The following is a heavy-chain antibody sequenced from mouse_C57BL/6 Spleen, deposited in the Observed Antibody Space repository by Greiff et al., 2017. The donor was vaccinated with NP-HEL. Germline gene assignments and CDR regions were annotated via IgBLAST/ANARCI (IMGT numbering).Heavy chain of an antibody. J-gene: IGHJ2*01. CDR3: ARWGVAPYYFDY. CDR1: GYTFTSYW. D-gene: IGHD1-3*01. CDR2: IDPSDSYT. Sequence: QVQLQQPGAELVMPGASVKLSCKASGYTFTSYWMHWVKQRPGPGLEWIGEIDPSDSYTNYNQKFKGKSTLTVDKSSSTAYMQLSSLTSEDSAVYYCARWGVAPYYFDYWGQGTTLTVSS. V-gene: IGHV1-69*01.